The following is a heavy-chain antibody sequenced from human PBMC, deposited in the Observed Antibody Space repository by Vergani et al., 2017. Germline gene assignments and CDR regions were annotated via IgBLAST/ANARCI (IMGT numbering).Heavy chain of an antibody. CDR3: ARDMKSSRSCSLTTYQFDY. CDR2: MSYDGSNK. CDR1: GLTFSSYA. Sequence: VQLVESGGGLVQPGGSLRLSCSVSGLTFSSYAMHWVRQAPGKGLEWVAVMSYDGSNKYYADSVKGRLTISRDNSKNTLYLQMNSLRAEDTAVYYCARDMKSSRSCSLTTYQFDYWGQGTLVTVSS. J-gene: IGHJ4*02. D-gene: IGHD6-13*01. V-gene: IGHV3-30*04.